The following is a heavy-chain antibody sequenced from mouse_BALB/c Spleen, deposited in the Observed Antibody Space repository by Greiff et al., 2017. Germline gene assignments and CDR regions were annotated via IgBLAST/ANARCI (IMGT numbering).Heavy chain of an antibody. CDR1: GYTFTSYY. CDR2: INPSNGGT. V-gene: IGHV1S81*02. J-gene: IGHJ1*01. Sequence: QVQLKESGAELVKPGASVKLSCKASGYTFTSYYMYWVKQRPGQGLEWIGEINPSNGGTNFNEKFKSKATLTVDKSSSTAYMQLSSLTSEDSAVYYCTRNGYDHWYFDVWGAGTTVTVSS. D-gene: IGHD2-2*01. CDR3: TRNGYDHWYFDV.